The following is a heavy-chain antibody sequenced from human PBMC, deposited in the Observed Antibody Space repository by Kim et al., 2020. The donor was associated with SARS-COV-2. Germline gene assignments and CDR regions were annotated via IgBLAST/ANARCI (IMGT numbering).Heavy chain of an antibody. Sequence: GGSLRLSCAASGFTVSSNYMSWVRQAPGKGLEWVSVIYSGGSTYYADSVKGRFTISRDNSKNTLYLQMNSLRAEDTAVYYCARDWYYYDSSGYIQHWGQGTLVTVSS. CDR3: ARDWYYYDSSGYIQH. J-gene: IGHJ1*01. D-gene: IGHD3-22*01. CDR2: IYSGGST. CDR1: GFTVSSNY. V-gene: IGHV3-66*01.